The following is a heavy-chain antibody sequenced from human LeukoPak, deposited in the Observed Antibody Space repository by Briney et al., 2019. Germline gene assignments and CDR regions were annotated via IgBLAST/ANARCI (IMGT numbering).Heavy chain of an antibody. CDR2: IYYTGST. Sequence: SETLSLTCTVSGXSLSSDNFYWSWIRQPPGKGLEWIGNIYYTGSTTYNPSLESRVTISVDTSKSQFSLKLSSATAADTAVYYCAAKQWAPYYFHFWGQGSLVTVSS. J-gene: IGHJ4*02. D-gene: IGHD1/OR15-1a*01. CDR1: GXSLSSDNFY. CDR3: AAKQWAPYYFHF. V-gene: IGHV4-61*01.